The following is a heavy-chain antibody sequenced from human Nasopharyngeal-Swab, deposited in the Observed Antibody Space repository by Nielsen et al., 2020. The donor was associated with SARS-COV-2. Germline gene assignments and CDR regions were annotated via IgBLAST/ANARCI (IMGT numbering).Heavy chain of an antibody. Sequence: WIRQSPSRGLEWLGRTYYRSKWYNGYAVSVKSRITINPDTSKDQFSLQLNSVTPQDTAVYYCAREWGSSWHYWGQGTLVTVSS. J-gene: IGHJ4*02. CDR3: AREWGSSWHY. V-gene: IGHV6-1*01. CDR2: TYYRSKWYN. D-gene: IGHD6-13*01.